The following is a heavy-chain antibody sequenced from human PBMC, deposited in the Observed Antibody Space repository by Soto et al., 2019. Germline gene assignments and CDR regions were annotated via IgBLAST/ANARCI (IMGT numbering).Heavy chain of an antibody. V-gene: IGHV4-30-4*01. D-gene: IGHD1-1*01. J-gene: IGHJ6*02. Sequence: ASEALSLTCTVSGDSISSADYYWSWIRQTPGKGLEWIGHIFYSGTTYYNPSLKSRLTISVDTSKNHFSLRLTSVTAADTAVYYCARDLWVEPELYYYGMDVWGQGTTVTVSS. CDR3: ARDLWVEPELYYYGMDV. CDR1: GDSISSADYY. CDR2: IFYSGTT.